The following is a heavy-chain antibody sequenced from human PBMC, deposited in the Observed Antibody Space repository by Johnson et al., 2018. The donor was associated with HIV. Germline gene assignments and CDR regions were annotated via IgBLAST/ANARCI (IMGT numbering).Heavy chain of an antibody. CDR2: IRYDGSNK. CDR1: GFTFSSYG. V-gene: IGHV3-30*02. CDR3: AKVRGILRYWGADAFDI. D-gene: IGHD3-9*01. J-gene: IGHJ3*02. Sequence: QVQVVESGGGVVQPGGSLRLSCAASGFTFSSYGMHWVRQAPGKGLEWVAFIRYDGSNKYYADSVKGRFTISRDNSKNTLYLQMNSLRAEDTAVYYCAKVRGILRYWGADAFDIWGQGTMVTVSS.